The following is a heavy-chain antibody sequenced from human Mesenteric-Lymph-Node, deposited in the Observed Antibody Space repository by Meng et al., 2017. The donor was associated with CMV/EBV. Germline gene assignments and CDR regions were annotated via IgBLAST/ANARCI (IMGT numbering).Heavy chain of an antibody. J-gene: IGHJ4*02. Sequence: FNGYALHWVRQAPGQRLEWMGWIDVGNDNTKYSQKFQGRVTITRDTSASTAYMELRSLRSDDTAVYYCARVGPGAYGSGSYYNPDYWGQGTLVTVSS. D-gene: IGHD3-10*01. CDR3: ARVGPGAYGSGSYYNPDY. CDR1: FNGYA. V-gene: IGHV1-3*01. CDR2: IDVGNDNT.